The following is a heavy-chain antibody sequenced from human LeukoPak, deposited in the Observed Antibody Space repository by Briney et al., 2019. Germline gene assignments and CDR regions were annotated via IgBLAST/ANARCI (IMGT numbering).Heavy chain of an antibody. CDR2: INPNSGGT. V-gene: IGHV1-2*02. J-gene: IGHJ4*02. D-gene: IGHD5-18*01. CDR1: GYTFTGYY. Sequence: ASVKVSCKASGYTFTGYYMHWVRQAPGQGLEWMGWINPNSGGTNYAQKFQGRVTMTRDTSISTAYMELSRLRSDDTAVYYCARDRKSGYSYGRFDHWGQGTLVAVSS. CDR3: ARDRKSGYSYGRFDH.